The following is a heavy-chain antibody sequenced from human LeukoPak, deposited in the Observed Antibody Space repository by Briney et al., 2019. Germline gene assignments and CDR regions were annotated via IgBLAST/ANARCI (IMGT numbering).Heavy chain of an antibody. D-gene: IGHD2-15*01. CDR3: ARLGDCSGGSCYGGGY. Sequence: SVKVSCKASGGTFSSYAISWVRQAPGQGLEWMGGIIPIFGTANYAQKFQGRVTITADESTSTAYMELSSLRSEDTAVYYCARLGDCSGGSCYGGGYWGQGTLVTVSS. J-gene: IGHJ4*02. CDR2: IIPIFGTA. CDR1: GGTFSSYA. V-gene: IGHV1-69*01.